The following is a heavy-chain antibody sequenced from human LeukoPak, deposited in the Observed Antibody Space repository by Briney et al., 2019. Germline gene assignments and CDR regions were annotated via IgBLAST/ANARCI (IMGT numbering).Heavy chain of an antibody. V-gene: IGHV3-15*01. D-gene: IGHD6-13*01. CDR1: GFTFSDAW. CDR2: IKSKTDGGTT. CDR3: TTYYSSSWYTLFDYYYYMDV. J-gene: IGHJ6*03. Sequence: GGSLRLSCAASGFTFSDAWMSWVRQAPGKGLEWVGRIKSKTDGGTTDYAAPVKGRFTISRDDSKNTLYLQMNSLKTEDTAVYYCTTYYSSSWYTLFDYYYYMDVWGKGTTVTVSS.